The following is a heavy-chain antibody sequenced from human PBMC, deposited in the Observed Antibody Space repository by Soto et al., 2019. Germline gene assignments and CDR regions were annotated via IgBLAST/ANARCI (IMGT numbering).Heavy chain of an antibody. CDR1: GGSISSYY. V-gene: IGHV4-59*08. Sequence: PSETLSLTCTVSGGSISSYYWSWIRQPPGKGLEWIGYIYYSGSTNYNPSLKSRVTISVDTSKNQFSLKLSSVTAADTAVYYCARLASALDSSGYPPRYYFDYWGQGTLVTVSS. CDR3: ARLASALDSSGYPPRYYFDY. J-gene: IGHJ4*02. CDR2: IYYSGST. D-gene: IGHD3-22*01.